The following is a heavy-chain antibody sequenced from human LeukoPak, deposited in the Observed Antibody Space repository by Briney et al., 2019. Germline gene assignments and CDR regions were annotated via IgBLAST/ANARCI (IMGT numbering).Heavy chain of an antibody. D-gene: IGHD2-8*02. CDR1: GGSISSTSYY. Sequence: PSETLSLTCLVSGGSISSTSYYWGWIRQSPGRGLEWIGSFYYTGSIFDNRSLRSRVTISIDMSKNQFLLKLTSVTAADTAVYYCATNSRGVLDAFDIWGQGTVVAVS. CDR3: ATNSRGVLDAFDI. V-gene: IGHV4-39*07. J-gene: IGHJ3*02. CDR2: FYYTGSI.